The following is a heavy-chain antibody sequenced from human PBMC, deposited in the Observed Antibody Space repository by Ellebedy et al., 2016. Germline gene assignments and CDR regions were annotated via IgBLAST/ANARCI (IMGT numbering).Heavy chain of an antibody. CDR1: GYTFTSYA. V-gene: IGHV1-3*01. J-gene: IGHJ4*02. CDR2: INAGNGNT. CDR3: ARDLMSGWYDY. D-gene: IGHD6-19*01. Sequence: ASVKVSCKASGYTFTSYAMHWVRQAPGQRLEWMGWINAGNGNTKYSQKFQGRVTITRDTSASTAYMEVSSLRSEDTAVYYCARDLMSGWYDYWGQGTLVTVSS.